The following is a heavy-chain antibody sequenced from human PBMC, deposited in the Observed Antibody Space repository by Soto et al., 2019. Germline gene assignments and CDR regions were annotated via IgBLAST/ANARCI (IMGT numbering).Heavy chain of an antibody. CDR2: IYPGDSDT. CDR3: AIASKSREYFLH. Sequence: GESLKISCKTSGYSFTTYWIAWVRQMPGKGLEWMGIIYPGDSDTIYSPSFQGQVTMSADKSINTAYLHWSSLKASDTAIYYCAIASKSREYFLHWGQGILVNVSS. J-gene: IGHJ1*01. V-gene: IGHV5-51*01. CDR1: GYSFTTYW. D-gene: IGHD6-13*01.